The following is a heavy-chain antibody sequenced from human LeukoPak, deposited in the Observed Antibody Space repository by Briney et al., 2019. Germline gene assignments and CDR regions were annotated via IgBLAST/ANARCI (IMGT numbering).Heavy chain of an antibody. D-gene: IGHD5-18*01. CDR1: GGSISSSYYY. CDR3: ARSTAMVILDY. J-gene: IGHJ4*02. Sequence: SETLSLTCTVSGGSISSSYYYWGWIRQPPGKGLEWIGSIYYSGSTYYNPSLKSRVTISVDTSKNQFSLKLRSVTAADTAVYYCARSTAMVILDYWGQGTLVTVSS. V-gene: IGHV4-39*01. CDR2: IYYSGST.